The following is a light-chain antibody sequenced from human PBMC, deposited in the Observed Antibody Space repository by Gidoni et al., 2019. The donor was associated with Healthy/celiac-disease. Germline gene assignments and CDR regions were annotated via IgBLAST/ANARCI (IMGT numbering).Light chain of an antibody. CDR3: SSYTGSNNVV. J-gene: IGLJ2*01. Sequence: HSALTQPPPSSGSPGPSVTIPCTGTSSDVSGYNYVSWYQQHPGKAPNLMIYEVSTRPSGVPFRFSGSKSGNTASLTVSGLQAEDEADYYCSSYTGSNNVVFGGGTKLTVL. V-gene: IGLV2-8*01. CDR2: EVS. CDR1: SSDVSGYNY.